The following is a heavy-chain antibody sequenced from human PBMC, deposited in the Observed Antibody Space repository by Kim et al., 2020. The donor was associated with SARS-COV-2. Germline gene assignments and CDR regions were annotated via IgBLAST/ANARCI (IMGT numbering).Heavy chain of an antibody. Sequence: SETLSLTCSVSGVSVSSGSYYWSWIRQTPGKGLEWIGYIYYNGNTNYNPSLKSRVRISLDTSKNQFSLTLSSVTAADTPLYYCSSPSVRVSAPWGSGTLV. CDR1: GVSVSSGSYY. V-gene: IGHV4-61*01. D-gene: IGHD3-10*02. J-gene: IGHJ5*01. CDR2: IYYNGNT. CDR3: SSPSVRVSAP.